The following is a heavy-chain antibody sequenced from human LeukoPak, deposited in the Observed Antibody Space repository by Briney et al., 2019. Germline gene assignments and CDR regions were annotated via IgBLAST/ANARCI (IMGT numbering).Heavy chain of an antibody. J-gene: IGHJ4*02. V-gene: IGHV4-59*08. D-gene: IGHD6-19*01. CDR3: ARHSSAMSVAGSSF. CDR1: GGSISGYY. Sequence: PSETLSFTCTVSGGSISGYYCSWIRQGPGKGLEWLVYIYYSGSTNYNPSPQSRVTMSVDTSKNQFSLQLSSVTAADTAVYYCARHSSAMSVAGSSFWAQGTLVTVSS. CDR2: IYYSGST.